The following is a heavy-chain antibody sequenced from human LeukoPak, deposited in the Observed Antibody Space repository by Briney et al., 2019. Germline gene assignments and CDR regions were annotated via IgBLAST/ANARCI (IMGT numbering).Heavy chain of an antibody. D-gene: IGHD3-9*01. Sequence: SQTLSLTCTVSGGSISSGDYYWSWIRQPPGKGLEWIGYIYYSGSTYYNPSLKSRVTISVDTSKSQFSLKLSSVTAADTAVYYCARRLRYFDWVHFDYWGQGTLVTVSS. CDR1: GGSISSGDYY. CDR2: IYYSGST. V-gene: IGHV4-30-4*01. CDR3: ARRLRYFDWVHFDY. J-gene: IGHJ4*02.